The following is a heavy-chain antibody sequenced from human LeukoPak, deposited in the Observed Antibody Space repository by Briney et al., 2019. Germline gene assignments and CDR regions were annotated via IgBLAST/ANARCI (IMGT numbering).Heavy chain of an antibody. CDR2: IYHSGST. Sequence: SETLSLTCAVSGYSISSGYYWGWIRQPPGKGLEWIGSIYHSGSTYYNQSLKSRVTISVDTSKNQFSLKLSTVTAADTAVYYCARPAGYFGSDAFDIWGQGTMVTVSS. J-gene: IGHJ3*02. V-gene: IGHV4-38-2*01. CDR1: GYSISSGYY. D-gene: IGHD3-10*01. CDR3: ARPAGYFGSDAFDI.